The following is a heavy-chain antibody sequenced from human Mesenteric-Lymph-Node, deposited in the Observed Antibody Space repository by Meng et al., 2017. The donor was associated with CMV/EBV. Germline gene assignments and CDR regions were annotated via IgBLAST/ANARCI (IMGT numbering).Heavy chain of an antibody. D-gene: IGHD3-3*01. Sequence: GESLMTSCASSGFIFSSYSMNWVRQAPGKGREWGSSISSSSSYIYYADSVKGRFTISRDNSKNTLYLQINSLRLEDTAVYFCARDGQTLRFLEWLPHFDDWGQGTLVTVSS. CDR3: ARDGQTLRFLEWLPHFDD. V-gene: IGHV3-21*01. CDR1: GFIFSSYS. J-gene: IGHJ4*02. CDR2: ISSSSSYI.